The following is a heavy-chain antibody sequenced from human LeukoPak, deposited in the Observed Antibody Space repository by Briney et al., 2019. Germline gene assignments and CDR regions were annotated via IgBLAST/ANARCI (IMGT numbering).Heavy chain of an antibody. V-gene: IGHV1-8*01. CDR1: GYTFTSYD. D-gene: IGHD5-18*01. CDR2: MNPNSGNT. Sequence: ASVKVSCKASGYTFTSYDINWVRQATGQGLEWMGWMNPNSGNTGYAQKFQGRVTMTRNTSIRTAYMELSSLTSEDTAVYYCARQRGYKYGYDDYWGQGTLVTVSS. J-gene: IGHJ4*02. CDR3: ARQRGYKYGYDDY.